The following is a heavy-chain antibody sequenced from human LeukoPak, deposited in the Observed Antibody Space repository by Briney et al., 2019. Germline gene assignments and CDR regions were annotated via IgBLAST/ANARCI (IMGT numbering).Heavy chain of an antibody. J-gene: IGHJ6*04. CDR1: GDTFSTYA. D-gene: IGHD2-2*01. CDR3: ARGASVRVVPMSYYYAMDV. V-gene: IGHV1-69*06. Sequence: SVTVSCKASGDTFSTYAFNWVRQAPGQGLEWTGGIVPISDTTNYAQTLQGRGTITADKSTNTVYMELSSLTSEDTGVCYCARGASVRVVPMSYYYAMDVWGEGTTVIVSS. CDR2: IVPISDTT.